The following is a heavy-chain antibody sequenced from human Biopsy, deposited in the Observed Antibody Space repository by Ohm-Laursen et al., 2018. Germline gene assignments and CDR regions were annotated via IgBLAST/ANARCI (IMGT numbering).Heavy chain of an antibody. D-gene: IGHD6-19*01. CDR3: ARSAGWYGDLYYFDY. J-gene: IGHJ4*02. V-gene: IGHV1-46*01. Sequence: SVKVSCKASGYSFTSYYLHWVRQAPGQGLEWMGMINPSGSTTSYPQIFQGRVTMTRDTSKSTVYMELSSLRSADTAVYFCARSAGWYGDLYYFDYWGQGTLVTVSS. CDR2: INPSGSTT. CDR1: GYSFTSYY.